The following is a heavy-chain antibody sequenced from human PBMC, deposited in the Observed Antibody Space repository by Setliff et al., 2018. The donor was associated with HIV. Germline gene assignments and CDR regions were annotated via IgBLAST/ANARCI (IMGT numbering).Heavy chain of an antibody. J-gene: IGHJ4*02. CDR2: IYYSGTT. CDR3: ARDSGNTGSYLGYRVPFAH. D-gene: IGHD5-12*01. Sequence: SETLSLTCSVSGGSINSDNYYWGWIRQAPGKGLEWIGSIYYSGTTYYNPSLRGRVTISVDRSRNQFSLTLNSVTAADTATYFCARDSGNTGSYLGYRVPFAHWGQGTVVTVSS. V-gene: IGHV4-39*02. CDR1: GGSINSDNYY.